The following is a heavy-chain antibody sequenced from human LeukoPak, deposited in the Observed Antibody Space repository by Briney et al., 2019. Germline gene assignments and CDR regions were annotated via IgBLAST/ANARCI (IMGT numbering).Heavy chain of an antibody. CDR2: ITSSSTYT. CDR1: GFSFSSYN. V-gene: IGHV3-21*04. D-gene: IGHD2-2*01. CDR3: AKDSRRTIRIYYFDY. Sequence: PGGSLRLSCAASGFSFSSYNMNWVRQAPGKGLEWVSSITSSSTYTFYTDSVKGRFTISRDNSKNTLYLQMNSLRAEDTAVYYCAKDSRRTIRIYYFDYWGQGTLVTVSS. J-gene: IGHJ4*02.